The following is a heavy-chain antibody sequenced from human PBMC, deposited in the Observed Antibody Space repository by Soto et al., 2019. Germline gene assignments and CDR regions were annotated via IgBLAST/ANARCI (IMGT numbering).Heavy chain of an antibody. V-gene: IGHV4-61*01. Sequence: SETLSLTCTVSGGSVSSGSYYWSWIRQPPGKGLEWIGYIYYSGSTNYNPSLKSRVTISVDTSKNQFSLKLSSVTAADTAVYYCARDVDTAMVKPYYYGIDVCGQGTTVTVSS. D-gene: IGHD5-18*01. CDR3: ARDVDTAMVKPYYYGIDV. CDR1: GGSVSSGSYY. J-gene: IGHJ6*02. CDR2: IYYSGST.